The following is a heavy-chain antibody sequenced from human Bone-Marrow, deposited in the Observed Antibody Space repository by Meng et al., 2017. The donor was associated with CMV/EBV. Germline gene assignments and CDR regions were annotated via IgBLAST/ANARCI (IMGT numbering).Heavy chain of an antibody. J-gene: IGHJ4*02. CDR2: INHSGST. V-gene: IGHV4-34*01. Sequence: SEPLSLTCAVYGGSFSGYYRSWIRQPPGKGLEWIGEINHSGSTNYNPSLKSRVTISVDPSKNQFSLKLSSVTAADTAVYYCARGLTEYYFDYWGQGTLVTVSS. CDR1: GGSFSGYY. CDR3: ARGLTEYYFDY.